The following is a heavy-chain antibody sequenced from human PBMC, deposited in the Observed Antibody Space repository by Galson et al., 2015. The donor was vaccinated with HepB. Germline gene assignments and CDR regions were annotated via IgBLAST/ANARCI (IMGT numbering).Heavy chain of an antibody. J-gene: IGHJ4*02. CDR2: IKQDGSEK. V-gene: IGHV3-7*03. CDR3: ARDPYYYDSSGYVYFDY. Sequence: SLRLSCAASGFTFSSYWMSWVRQAPGKGLEWVANIKQDGSEKYYVDSVKGRFTISRDNAKNSLYLQMNSLRAEDTAVYYCARDPYYYDSSGYVYFDYWGQGTLVTVSS. D-gene: IGHD3-22*01. CDR1: GFTFSSYW.